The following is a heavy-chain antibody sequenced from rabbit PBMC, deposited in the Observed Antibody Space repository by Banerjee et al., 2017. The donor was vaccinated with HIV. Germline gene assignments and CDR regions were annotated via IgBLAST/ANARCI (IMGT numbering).Heavy chain of an antibody. CDR3: ARADYNVAGYRYFNL. CDR2: IWSGGTT. V-gene: IGHV1S33*01. Sequence: QEQLVESGGGLVTLGGSLTLTCKASGFSLSSYDMSWVRQSPGKGLEWIGYIWSGGTTDYASWVKGRFTISRDNAQNTVFLQMTSLTAADTATYFCARADYNVAGYRYFNLWGPGTLVT. D-gene: IGHD7-1*01. CDR1: GFSLSSYD. J-gene: IGHJ4*01.